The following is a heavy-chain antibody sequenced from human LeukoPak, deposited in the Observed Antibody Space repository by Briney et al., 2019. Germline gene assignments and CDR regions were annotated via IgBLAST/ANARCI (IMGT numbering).Heavy chain of an antibody. V-gene: IGHV3-48*01. CDR3: ARGGMNGAHYYDSSGYPDY. CDR2: ISSSGSTI. CDR1: EFTFSTYS. J-gene: IGHJ4*02. Sequence: GGSLRLSCEASEFTFSTYSMNWVRQASGKGLEWVSYISSSGSTIYYADSVKGRFTISRDNAKNSLYLQMNNLRAEDTAVYYCARGGMNGAHYYDSSGYPDYWGQGTLVTVSS. D-gene: IGHD3-22*01.